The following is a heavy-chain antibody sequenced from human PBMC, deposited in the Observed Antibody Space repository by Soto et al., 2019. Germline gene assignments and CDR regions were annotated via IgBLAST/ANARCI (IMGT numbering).Heavy chain of an antibody. D-gene: IGHD1-7*01. CDR1: GGSISSYY. V-gene: IGHV4-59*01. J-gene: IGHJ4*02. CDR2: IYYSGST. CDR3: AREIPTTLNYFDY. Sequence: SETLSLTCTVSGGSISSYYWIWIRQPPGKGLEWIGYIYYSGSTNYNPSLKSRVTISVDTSKNQFSLKLSSVTAADTAVYYCAREIPTTLNYFDYWGQGTLVTVSS.